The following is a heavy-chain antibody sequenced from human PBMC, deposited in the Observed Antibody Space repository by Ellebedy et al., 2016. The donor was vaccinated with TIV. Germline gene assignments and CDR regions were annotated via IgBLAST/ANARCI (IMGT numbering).Heavy chain of an antibody. J-gene: IGHJ3*02. Sequence: AASVKVSCKASGYTFTGYYMHWVRQPPGQGLEWMGWINPNSGGTNYVQKFQGRVTMTRHTSISTAYMELSRLRSDDTAVYYCARGCSGGSCYPVNAFDIWGQGTMVTVSS. CDR3: ARGCSGGSCYPVNAFDI. CDR1: GYTFTGYY. V-gene: IGHV1-2*02. D-gene: IGHD2-15*01. CDR2: INPNSGGT.